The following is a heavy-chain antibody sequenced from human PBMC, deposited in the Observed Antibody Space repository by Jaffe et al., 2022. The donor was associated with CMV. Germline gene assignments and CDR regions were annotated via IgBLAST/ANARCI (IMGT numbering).Heavy chain of an antibody. V-gene: IGHV3-7*01. J-gene: IGHJ4*02. CDR2: IKQDGSEK. CDR3: ARCVDSYGNPVFDY. D-gene: IGHD5-18*01. CDR1: GFTFSSYW. Sequence: EVQLVESGGGLVQPGGSLRLSCAASGFTFSSYWMSWVRQAPGKGLEWVANIKQDGSEKYYVDSVKGRFTISRDNAKNSLYLQMNSLRAEDTAVYYCARCVDSYGNPVFDYWGQGTLVTVSS.